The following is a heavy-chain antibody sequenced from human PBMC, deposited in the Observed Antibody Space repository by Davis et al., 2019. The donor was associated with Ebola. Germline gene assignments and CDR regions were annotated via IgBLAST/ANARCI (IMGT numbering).Heavy chain of an antibody. D-gene: IGHD3-16*01. CDR3: ARGRAFYYYYGMDV. J-gene: IGHJ6*02. V-gene: IGHV4-34*01. CDR1: GGSISSYY. CDR2: INHSGST. Sequence: MPSEPLSLTFTVPGGSISSYYWRCNRQPPGKGLEWIGEINHSGSTNYNPSLKSRVTTSVDTSKNQFSLKLSSVTAADTAVYYCARGRAFYYYYGMDVWGQGTTVTVSS.